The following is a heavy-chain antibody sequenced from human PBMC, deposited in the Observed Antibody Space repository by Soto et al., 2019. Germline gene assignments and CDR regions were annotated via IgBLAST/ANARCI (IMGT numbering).Heavy chain of an antibody. D-gene: IGHD6-13*01. V-gene: IGHV3-23*01. CDR2: LSDSGDSI. J-gene: IGHJ4*02. Sequence: GGSLRLSCTASGFTFSSHAMTWVRQAPGKGLEWVSGLSDSGDSIYYADSVKGRFTIYRDNSMNTLYLQMNTLRVEDTAVYYCAKRRPYSSSWYEDYWGQGTLVTVSS. CDR3: AKRRPYSSSWYEDY. CDR1: GFTFSSHA.